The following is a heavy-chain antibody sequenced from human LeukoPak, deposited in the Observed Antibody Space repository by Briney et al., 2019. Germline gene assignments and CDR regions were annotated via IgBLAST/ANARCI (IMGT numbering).Heavy chain of an antibody. D-gene: IGHD6-19*01. V-gene: IGHV1-2*02. CDR2: INPNSGGT. CDR1: GYTFTGYY. CDR3: ARDLVAVAGKAIDY. Sequence: AASVKVSCKASGYTFTGYYIHWVRQAPGQGLEWMGWINPNSGGTNYAQKFQGRVTMTRDTSISTAYMELSRLRSDDTAVYYCARDLVAVAGKAIDYWGQGTLVTVSS. J-gene: IGHJ4*02.